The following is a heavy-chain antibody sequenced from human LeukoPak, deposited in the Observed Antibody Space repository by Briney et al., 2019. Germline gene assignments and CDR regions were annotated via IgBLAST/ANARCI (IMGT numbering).Heavy chain of an antibody. Sequence: GESLQISCEGSGSIFTSYWIGWGRQLPGKGLEWMGIIYPGDSDTRYSPSFQGQVTISADKSISTAYLQWSSLKASDTAMYYCARHYRPGGYYYYYYMDVWGKGTTVTVSS. J-gene: IGHJ6*03. CDR2: IYPGDSDT. CDR3: ARHYRPGGYYYYYYMDV. V-gene: IGHV5-51*01. D-gene: IGHD3-16*01. CDR1: GSIFTSYW.